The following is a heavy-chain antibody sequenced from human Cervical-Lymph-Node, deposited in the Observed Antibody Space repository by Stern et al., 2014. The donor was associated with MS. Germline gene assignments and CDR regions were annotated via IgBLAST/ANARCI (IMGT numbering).Heavy chain of an antibody. CDR2: IYPGDSKT. D-gene: IGHD1-14*01. CDR3: ARQTTAWASDV. Sequence: VQLVESGAELIRPGESLKISCKGSGFKFSIYWIAWVRQMPGKGLEWMGFIYPGDSKTRYSPSFHGQVTMSTDKSTSTAYLAWSSLNASDTDMYFCARQTTAWASDVWGQGTLVTVSS. J-gene: IGHJ4*02. V-gene: IGHV5-51*01. CDR1: GFKFSIYW.